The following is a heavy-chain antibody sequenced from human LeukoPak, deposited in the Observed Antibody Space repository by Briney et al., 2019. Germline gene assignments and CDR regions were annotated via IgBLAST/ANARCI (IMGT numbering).Heavy chain of an antibody. Sequence: GGSLRLSCAASGFTFSTYWMHWVRQAPGKGLVWVSRIKSDGSTNYADSVKGRFTISSDNANNTLSLQMNSLRPEDTGVYYCARAPSEIGGYYPEYFRHWGQGTLVTVSS. J-gene: IGHJ1*01. CDR3: ARAPSEIGGYYPEYFRH. CDR2: IKSDGST. D-gene: IGHD3-22*01. V-gene: IGHV3-74*01. CDR1: GFTFSTYW.